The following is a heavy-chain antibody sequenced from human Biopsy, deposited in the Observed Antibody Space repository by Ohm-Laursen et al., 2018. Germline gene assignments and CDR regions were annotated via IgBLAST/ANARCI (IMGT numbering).Heavy chain of an antibody. CDR1: GGDINNYY. CDR2: IYPGGST. V-gene: IGHV4-4*07. D-gene: IGHD3-22*01. Sequence: TLSLTCNVSGGDINNYYWSWIRQPAGKGLEWIGRIYPGGSTNYNPSLKSRVTMSVEPSKKQLSLRLRSVTAADTAMYYCASVVLGPTNDAFDLWGQGTMVVVSS. J-gene: IGHJ3*01. CDR3: ASVVLGPTNDAFDL.